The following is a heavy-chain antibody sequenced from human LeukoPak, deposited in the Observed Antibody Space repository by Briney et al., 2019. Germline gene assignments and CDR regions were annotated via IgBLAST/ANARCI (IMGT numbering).Heavy chain of an antibody. J-gene: IGHJ5*02. V-gene: IGHV4-34*01. CDR1: GGSFSGYY. D-gene: IGHD6-13*01. Sequence: PSETLSLTCAVYGGSFSGYYWSWIRQPPGKGLEWIGEINHSGSTNYNPSLKSRVTISVDTSKNQFSLKLSSVTAADTAVYYCARPQYYSSSWFDPWGQGTLVTVSS. CDR3: ARPQYYSSSWFDP. CDR2: INHSGST.